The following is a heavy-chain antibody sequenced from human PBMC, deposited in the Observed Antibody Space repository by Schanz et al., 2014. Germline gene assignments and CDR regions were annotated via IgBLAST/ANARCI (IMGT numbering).Heavy chain of an antibody. D-gene: IGHD2-2*01. CDR2: IKQDGSDK. CDR1: GFTFRSYW. CDR3: ARHLAESAAAAFDS. Sequence: EVQLVESGGGLVQPGGSLRVSCAASGFTFRSYWMNWVRQAPGKGLEWVANIKQDGSDKHYVDSVKGRFTISRDNAKNSLYLQMNSLRAEDTAVYYCARHLAESAAAAFDSWGQGTLVAVSS. J-gene: IGHJ4*02. V-gene: IGHV3-7*01.